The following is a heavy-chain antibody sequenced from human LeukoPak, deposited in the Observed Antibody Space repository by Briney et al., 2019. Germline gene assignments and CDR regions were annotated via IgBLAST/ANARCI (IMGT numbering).Heavy chain of an antibody. CDR3: ARDRPSSRWYDAFDI. V-gene: IGHV3-48*04. J-gene: IGHJ3*02. CDR1: GFTFSTYS. Sequence: GGSLRLSCAASGFTFSTYSMNWVRQAPGKGLEWLSYIRGSSSTIYYADSVKGRFTISRDNAKNSLYLQMNSLRAEDTAVYYCARDRPSSRWYDAFDIWGQGTMVTVSS. CDR2: IRGSSSTI. D-gene: IGHD6-13*01.